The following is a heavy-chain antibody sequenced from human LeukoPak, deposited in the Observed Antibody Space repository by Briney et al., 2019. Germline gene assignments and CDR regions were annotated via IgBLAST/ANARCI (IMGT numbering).Heavy chain of an antibody. CDR2: ISGSGSST. CDR3: AKDLREYSSSPRNAFDI. J-gene: IGHJ3*02. CDR1: GFTFSNYA. V-gene: IGHV3-23*01. D-gene: IGHD6-6*01. Sequence: GGSLRLSCAASGFTFSNYAMSWVRQAPGKGLEWVSTISGSGSSTYSADSVKGRFTISRDNSKNTLYLQMDSLRAEDTAVYYCAKDLREYSSSPRNAFDIWGQGTMVTVSS.